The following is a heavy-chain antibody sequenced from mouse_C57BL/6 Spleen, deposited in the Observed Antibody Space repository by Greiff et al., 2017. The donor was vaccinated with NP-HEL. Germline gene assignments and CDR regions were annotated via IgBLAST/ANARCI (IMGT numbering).Heavy chain of an antibody. CDR3: TRWRDYDKYFDV. Sequence: VQLQQPGAELVRPGASVTLSCKASGYTFTDYEMHWVKQTPVHGLEWIGAIDPETGGTAYNQKFKGKAILTADKSSSTAYMELRSLTSEDSAVYYCTRWRDYDKYFDVWGTGTTVTVSS. CDR1: GYTFTDYE. CDR2: IDPETGGT. J-gene: IGHJ1*03. V-gene: IGHV1-15*01. D-gene: IGHD2-4*01.